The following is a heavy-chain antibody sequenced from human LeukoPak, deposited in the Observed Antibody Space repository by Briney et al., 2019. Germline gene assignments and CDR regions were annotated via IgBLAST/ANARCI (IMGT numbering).Heavy chain of an antibody. Sequence: GGSLRLSCAASGFTFDDYAMHWVRQAPGKGLEWVSGINWNSGTINYADSVKGRFTISRDNAKNSLYLQMSSLRPEDTALYYCAKDLFSSGYYSTVDYWGQGTLVTVSS. CDR3: AKDLFSSGYYSTVDY. V-gene: IGHV3-9*01. D-gene: IGHD3-22*01. CDR1: GFTFDDYA. J-gene: IGHJ4*02. CDR2: INWNSGTI.